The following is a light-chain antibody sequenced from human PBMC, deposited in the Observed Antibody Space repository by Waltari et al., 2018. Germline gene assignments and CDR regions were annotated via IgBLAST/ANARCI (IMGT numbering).Light chain of an antibody. Sequence: DIQMTQSPSSVSASVGDRVTITCRASQGISTWLAWYQQKPGKAPQLLIYAASTLQSGVPSRFSGSGSGTDFTLTTSNLQPEDFATYYCQQGSIFPRTFGQGTKVEIQ. CDR1: QGISTW. CDR2: AAS. CDR3: QQGSIFPRT. V-gene: IGKV1-12*01. J-gene: IGKJ1*01.